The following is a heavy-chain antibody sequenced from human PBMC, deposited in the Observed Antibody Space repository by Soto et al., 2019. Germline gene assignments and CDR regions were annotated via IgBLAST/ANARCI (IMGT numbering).Heavy chain of an antibody. V-gene: IGHV3-9*01. CDR1: GFTFDDYV. Sequence: EVQLVESGGGLVQPGRSLRLSCAASGFTFDDYVMHWVRQAPGKGLEWVSGISWNSGSIGYADSVKGRFTISRDNAKNSLYLQMNSLRAEDTALYYCASLGGGSSSLVSFDIWGQGTMVTVSS. D-gene: IGHD6-6*01. CDR3: ASLGGGSSSLVSFDI. CDR2: ISWNSGSI. J-gene: IGHJ3*02.